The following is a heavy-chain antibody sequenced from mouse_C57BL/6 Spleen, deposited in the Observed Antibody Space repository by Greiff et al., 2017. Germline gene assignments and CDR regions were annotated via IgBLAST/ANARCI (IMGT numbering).Heavy chain of an antibody. V-gene: IGHV1-69*01. CDR3: ARSDESYDY. Sequence: QVQLKQPGAELVMPGASVKLSCKASGYTFTSYWMHWVKQRPGQGLEWIGEIDPSDSYTNYNQKFKGKSTLTVDKSSSTAYMQLSSLTSEDSAVYYCARSDESYDYWGQGTTLTVSS. CDR2: IDPSDSYT. CDR1: GYTFTSYW. J-gene: IGHJ2*01.